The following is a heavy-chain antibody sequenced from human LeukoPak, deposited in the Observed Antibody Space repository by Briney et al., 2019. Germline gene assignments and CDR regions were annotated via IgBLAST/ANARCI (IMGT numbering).Heavy chain of an antibody. CDR3: ARAGGVDTAMDANFDY. Sequence: PSQTLSLTCTVSGGSISSYYWSWIRQPPGKGLEWIGYIYYNGGTNYNPSLRSRVTISVDTSKNHFSLRLSSVTAADTAMYYCARAGGVDTAMDANFDYWGQGTLVTVSS. D-gene: IGHD5-18*01. CDR2: IYYNGGT. CDR1: GGSISSYY. J-gene: IGHJ4*02. V-gene: IGHV4-59*01.